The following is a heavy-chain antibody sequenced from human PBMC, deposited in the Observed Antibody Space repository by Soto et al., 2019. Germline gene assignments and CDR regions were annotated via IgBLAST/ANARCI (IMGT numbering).Heavy chain of an antibody. CDR2: ISGSGGST. D-gene: IGHD2-2*03. CDR3: AKDGYCSSTSCQEYYYYGMDV. V-gene: IGHV3-23*01. J-gene: IGHJ6*02. Sequence: GGSLRLSCAASGFTFISYAMSWVRQAPGKGLEWVSAISGSGGSTYYADSVKGRFTISRDNSKNTLYLQMNSLRAEDTAVYYCAKDGYCSSTSCQEYYYYGMDVWGQGTTVTVSS. CDR1: GFTFISYA.